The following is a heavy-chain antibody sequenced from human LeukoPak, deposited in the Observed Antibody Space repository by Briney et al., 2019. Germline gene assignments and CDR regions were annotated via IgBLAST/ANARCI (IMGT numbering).Heavy chain of an antibody. J-gene: IGHJ4*02. Sequence: GGSLRLSCAASGFTFSSSTMNWVRRAPGKGLEWVSSISSSSDYIYYADSVKGRFTISRDNAKNSLYLQMNSLRADDTAVYYCARGGVYYWNPRYWGQGTLVTVSS. CDR3: ARGGVYYWNPRY. D-gene: IGHD1-20*01. CDR2: ISSSSDYI. V-gene: IGHV3-21*04. CDR1: GFTFSSST.